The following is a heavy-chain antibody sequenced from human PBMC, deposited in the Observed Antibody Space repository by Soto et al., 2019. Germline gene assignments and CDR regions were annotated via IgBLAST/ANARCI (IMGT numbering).Heavy chain of an antibody. CDR2: INHSGST. V-gene: IGHV4-39*07. D-gene: IGHD3-10*01. CDR3: ARDQIWFGDFHYYGMDV. J-gene: IGHJ6*02. Sequence: PSETLSLTCTVSGGSISSGGYYWSWIRQPPGKGLEWIGEINHSGSTNYNPSLKSRVTISVDTSKNQFSLKLSSVTAADTAVYYCARDQIWFGDFHYYGMDVWGQGTTVTVSS. CDR1: GGSISSGGYY.